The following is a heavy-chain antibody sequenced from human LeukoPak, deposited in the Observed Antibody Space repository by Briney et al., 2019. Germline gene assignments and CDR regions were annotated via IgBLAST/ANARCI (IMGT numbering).Heavy chain of an antibody. CDR3: SRAMYDSSGYYFIDY. V-gene: IGHV4-4*07. CDR1: GGSLSSYY. J-gene: IGHJ4*02. D-gene: IGHD3-22*01. CDR2: IYASGSA. Sequence: SETLSVTCTVSGGSLSSYYWSWIRQPAGKGLECIGRIYASGSANYNPSLKRRVTMSVDTSKNQFSLKLSSVTAADTAVYYCSRAMYDSSGYYFIDYWGQGTLVTVSS.